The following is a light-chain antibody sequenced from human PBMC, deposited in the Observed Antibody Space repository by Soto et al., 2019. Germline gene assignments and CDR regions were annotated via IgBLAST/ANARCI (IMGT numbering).Light chain of an antibody. V-gene: IGKV1-27*01. J-gene: IGKJ4*01. CDR2: AAS. Sequence: TRPPSSLSASVGAGATLTSRPSWGISDYLAWYQQKPGKVPKLLIYAASTLQTGVPSRFSGSGSRTDFTLTIINLQPEDVATYYCQKYNSAPLTFGGGTKVEIK. CDR3: QKYNSAPLT. CDR1: WGISDY.